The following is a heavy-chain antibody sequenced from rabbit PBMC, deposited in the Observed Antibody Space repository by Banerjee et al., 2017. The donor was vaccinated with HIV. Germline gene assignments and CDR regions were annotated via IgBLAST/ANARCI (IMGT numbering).Heavy chain of an antibody. D-gene: IGHD1-1*01. CDR2: IDTVFGIA. J-gene: IGHJ4*01. Sequence: QEQLVEYGGDLVQPGASLTLTCTASGFDFSAYTFMCWVRQAPGKGLEWIACIDTVFGIAYYATWVNGRFSISRENTQNTVYLQLNSLTAADTATYFYVRDQAHMLDLWGPGTLVTVS. CDR1: GFDFSAYT. V-gene: IGHV1S47*01. CDR3: VRDQAHMLDL.